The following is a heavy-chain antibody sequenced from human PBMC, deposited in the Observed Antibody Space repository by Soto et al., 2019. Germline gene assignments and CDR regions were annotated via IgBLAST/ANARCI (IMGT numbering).Heavy chain of an antibody. D-gene: IGHD4-17*01. V-gene: IGHV4-39*01. CDR2: IYYSGST. J-gene: IGHJ6*03. Sequence: NPSETLSLTCTVSGGSISSSSYYWGWIRQPPGKGLEWIGSIYYSGSTYYNPSLKSRVTISVDTSKNQFSLKLSSVTAADTAVYYCARLSSDDYGDYFYYYYYYMDVWGKGTTVTVSS. CDR3: ARLSSDDYGDYFYYYYYYMDV. CDR1: GGSISSSSYY.